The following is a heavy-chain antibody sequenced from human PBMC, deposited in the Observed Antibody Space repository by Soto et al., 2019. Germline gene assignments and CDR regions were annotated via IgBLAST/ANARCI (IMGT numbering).Heavy chain of an antibody. CDR2: ISGSGGST. CDR1: GFTFSSYA. V-gene: IGHV3-23*01. Sequence: GGSLRLSCAASGFTFSSYAMSWVRQAPGKGLEWVSAISGSGGSTYYADSVKGRFTISRDNSKNTLYLQMNSLRAEDTAVYYGAKGASHNRYYYYGMDVWGQGTTVTVSS. CDR3: AKGASHNRYYYYGMDV. D-gene: IGHD1-1*01. J-gene: IGHJ6*02.